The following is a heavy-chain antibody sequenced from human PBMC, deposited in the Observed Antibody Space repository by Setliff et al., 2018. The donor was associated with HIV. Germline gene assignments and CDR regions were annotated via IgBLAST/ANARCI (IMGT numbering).Heavy chain of an antibody. CDR3: TRDLTGFGSIFKY. CDR2: IYHSGRT. J-gene: IGHJ4*02. CDR1: GGSISSNSYY. D-gene: IGHD2-21*01. V-gene: IGHV4-39*07. Sequence: SETLSLTCTVSGGSISSNSYYWGWIRQPPGKGLEWIGSIYHSGRTYYNPSLKSRVTISVDTSKNQLSLKMTSVAAADTAVYYCTRDLTGFGSIFKYWGQGTLVTVSS.